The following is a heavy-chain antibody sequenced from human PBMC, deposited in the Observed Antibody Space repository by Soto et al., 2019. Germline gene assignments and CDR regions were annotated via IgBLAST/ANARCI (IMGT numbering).Heavy chain of an antibody. Sequence: GESLKISCKASGYTFTSYWITWVRQMPGKGLEWMGRIDPSDSSTNYSPSFQGHVTISTDKSITTAHLQWSSLKVSDTAMYYCAATGYTYGYHFDHWGQGTQVTVSS. CDR2: IDPSDSST. CDR1: GYTFTSYW. V-gene: IGHV5-10-1*01. D-gene: IGHD5-18*01. J-gene: IGHJ4*02. CDR3: AATGYTYGYHFDH.